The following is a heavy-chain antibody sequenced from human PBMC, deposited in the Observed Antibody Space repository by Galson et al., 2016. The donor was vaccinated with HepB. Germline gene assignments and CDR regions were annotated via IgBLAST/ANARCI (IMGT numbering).Heavy chain of an antibody. CDR2: ITSSGDTT. CDR3: GKHGGFDY. CDR1: GFSFSTSG. Sequence: SLRLSCAASGFSFSTSGMSWVRQTPGRGLEWVSGITSSGDTTHYADSVKGRFTISRDNSKNTLYLYMNSLRAGDTAVYYRGKHGGFDYWGQGALVTVSS. D-gene: IGHD3-16*01. J-gene: IGHJ4*02. V-gene: IGHV3-23*01.